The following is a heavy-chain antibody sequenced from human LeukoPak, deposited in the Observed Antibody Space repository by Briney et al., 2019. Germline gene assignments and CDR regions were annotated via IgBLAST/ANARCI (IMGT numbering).Heavy chain of an antibody. V-gene: IGHV3-23*01. D-gene: IGHD3-22*01. J-gene: IGHJ4*02. CDR1: GFTFSSYA. CDR2: ISGSGGST. Sequence: SGGSLRLSCAASGFTFSSYAMSWVRQAPGKGLKWVSDISGSGGSTYYADSVKGRFTISRDNSKNTLYLQMNSLRAEDTAVYYCAEVTYYYDSSGYYYLYFDYWGQGTLVTVSS. CDR3: AEVTYYYDSSGYYYLYFDY.